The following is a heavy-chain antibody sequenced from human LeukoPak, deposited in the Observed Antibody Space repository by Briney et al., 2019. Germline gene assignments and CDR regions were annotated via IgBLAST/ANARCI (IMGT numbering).Heavy chain of an antibody. V-gene: IGHV3-74*01. J-gene: IGHJ4*02. CDR1: GFTFSSYA. Sequence: GGSLRLSCAASGFTFSSYAMSWVRQAPGKGLVWVSRINTDGSSTSYADSVKGRFTISRDNAKNTLYLQMNSLRAEDTAVYYCARDRIEPSNLVYVYWGQGTLVTVSS. CDR2: INTDGSST. D-gene: IGHD5-18*01. CDR3: ARDRIEPSNLVYVY.